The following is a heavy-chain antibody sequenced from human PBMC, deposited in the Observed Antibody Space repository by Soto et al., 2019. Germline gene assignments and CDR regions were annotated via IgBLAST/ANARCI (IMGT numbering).Heavy chain of an antibody. Sequence: SEPLSLPCTVSGGAISSYYWRWIRQPPGKGLEWIGYIYYSGGTNYNPSLKSRVTISVDTSKNQFSLKLSSVTAADTAVYYCASTKRYNWNYDGMDVWGQGTTVTVSS. J-gene: IGHJ6*02. V-gene: IGHV4-59*01. D-gene: IGHD1-20*01. CDR1: GGAISSYY. CDR2: IYYSGGT. CDR3: ASTKRYNWNYDGMDV.